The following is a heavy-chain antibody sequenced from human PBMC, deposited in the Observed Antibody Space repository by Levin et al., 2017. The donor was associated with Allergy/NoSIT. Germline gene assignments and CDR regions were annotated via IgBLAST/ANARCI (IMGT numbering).Heavy chain of an antibody. V-gene: IGHV1-46*01. J-gene: IGHJ4*02. CDR3: ARDLRSDDSSGYYFDY. CDR1: GYTFTSYY. Sequence: ASVKVSCKASGYTFTSYYMHWVRQAPGQGLEWMGIINPSGGSTSYAQKFQGRVTMTRDTSTSTVYMELSSLRSEDTAVYYCARDLRSDDSSGYYFDYWGQGTLVTVSS. D-gene: IGHD3-22*01. CDR2: INPSGGST.